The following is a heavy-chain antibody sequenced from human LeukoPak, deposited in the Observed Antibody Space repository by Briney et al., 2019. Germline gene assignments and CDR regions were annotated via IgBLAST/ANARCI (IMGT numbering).Heavy chain of an antibody. CDR3: AREYSSSRGEGFDP. CDR1: GYTFTGYY. D-gene: IGHD6-13*01. Sequence: ASVNVSCKASGYTFTGYYMHWVRQAPGQGLEWMGWINPNSGGTNYAQKFQGWVTMTRDTSISTAYMELSRLRSDDTAVYYCAREYSSSRGEGFDPWGQGTLVTVSS. CDR2: INPNSGGT. V-gene: IGHV1-2*04. J-gene: IGHJ5*02.